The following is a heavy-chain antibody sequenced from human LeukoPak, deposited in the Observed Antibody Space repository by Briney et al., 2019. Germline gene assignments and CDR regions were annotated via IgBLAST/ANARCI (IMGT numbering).Heavy chain of an antibody. CDR3: AKDHASSGWYAYYFDY. J-gene: IGHJ4*02. D-gene: IGHD6-19*01. V-gene: IGHV3-23*01. Sequence: PGGSLRLSCAVSGFTFSSYGMSWGRQAPGKGLEWVSAISASGGSTYYADSVKGRFTISRDNSKNTLYLQMNSLRAEDTAVYYCAKDHASSGWYAYYFDYWGQGTLVTVSS. CDR1: GFTFSSYG. CDR2: ISASGGST.